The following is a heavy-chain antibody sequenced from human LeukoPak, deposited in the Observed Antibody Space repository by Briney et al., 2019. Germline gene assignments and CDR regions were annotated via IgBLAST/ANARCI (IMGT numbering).Heavy chain of an antibody. CDR3: ARDPSNYYDSSGYSGYFDL. V-gene: IGHV3-21*01. J-gene: IGHJ2*01. CDR2: ISSSSSYI. CDR1: GFTFSSYG. Sequence: GGSLRLSCAASGFTFSSYGMHWVRQAPGKGLEWVSSISSSSSYIYYADSVKGRFTISRDNAKNSLYLQMNSLRAEDTAVYYCARDPSNYYDSSGYSGYFDLWGRGTLVTVSS. D-gene: IGHD3-22*01.